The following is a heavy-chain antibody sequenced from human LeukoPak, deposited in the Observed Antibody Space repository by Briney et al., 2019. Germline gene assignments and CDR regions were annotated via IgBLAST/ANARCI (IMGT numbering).Heavy chain of an antibody. CDR3: ARSKALIAARSYFDY. J-gene: IGHJ4*02. Sequence: GGSLRLSCAASGFTFSSYAMHWVRQAPGKGLEWVAVISYDGSNKYYADSVKGRFTISRDNSKNTLYLQMNSLRAEDTAVYYCARSKALIAARSYFDYWGQGTLVTASS. V-gene: IGHV3-30*01. CDR2: ISYDGSNK. D-gene: IGHD6-6*01. CDR1: GFTFSSYA.